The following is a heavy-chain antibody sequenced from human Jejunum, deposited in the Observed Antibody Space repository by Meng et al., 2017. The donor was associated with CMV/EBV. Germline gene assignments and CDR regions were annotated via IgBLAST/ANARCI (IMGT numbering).Heavy chain of an antibody. CDR3: ARDILIGYIRHNYFDP. Sequence: QLRRQGSGPGLVKPYQTLSLTCMCSGGSIGSADFWSWLRQPAGKGLEWIGRISTGGSTSYNPSLKSRVALSLDTSKNQFSLRLSSVTAADTAIYYCARDILIGYIRHNYFDPWGQGTLVTVSS. V-gene: IGHV4-61*02. J-gene: IGHJ5*02. CDR1: GGSIGSADF. CDR2: ISTGGST. D-gene: IGHD3-9*01.